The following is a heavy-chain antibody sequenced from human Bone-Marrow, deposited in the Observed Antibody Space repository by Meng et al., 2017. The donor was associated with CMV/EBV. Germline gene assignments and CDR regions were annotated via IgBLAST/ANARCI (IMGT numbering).Heavy chain of an antibody. CDR3: ARGPDIVVVTVIRAEYFQH. CDR1: GCSISSSSYY. J-gene: IGHJ1*01. CDR2: IYYSGST. D-gene: IGHD2-21*02. V-gene: IGHV4-39*07. Sequence: QLQLQESGPGLVKPSETLSLTCTVSGCSISSSSYYWGWIRQPPGKGLEWIGSIYYSGSTYYNPSLKSRVTISVDTSKNQFSLKLSSVTAADTAVYYCARGPDIVVVTVIRAEYFQHWGQGTLVTVSS.